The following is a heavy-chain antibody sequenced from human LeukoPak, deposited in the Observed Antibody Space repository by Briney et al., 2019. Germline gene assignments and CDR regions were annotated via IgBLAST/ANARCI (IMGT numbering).Heavy chain of an antibody. Sequence: SETLSLTCTVSGGSISSSSYYWGWIRQPPGKGLEWIGSIYYSGSTYYNPSLKSRVTISVDTSKNQFSLKLSSVTAADTAVYYCARQNILTGYFSYYYYGMDVWGQGTTVTVSS. V-gene: IGHV4-39*01. D-gene: IGHD3-9*01. CDR3: ARQNILTGYFSYYYYGMDV. J-gene: IGHJ6*02. CDR2: IYYSGST. CDR1: GGSISSSSYY.